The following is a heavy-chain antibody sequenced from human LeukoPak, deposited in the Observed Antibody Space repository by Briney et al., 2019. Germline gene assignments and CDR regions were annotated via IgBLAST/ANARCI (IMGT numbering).Heavy chain of an antibody. J-gene: IGHJ4*02. CDR2: IYHSGST. CDR3: ATRYSVWPK. V-gene: IGHV4-4*02. CDR1: GGSITGSHW. Sequence: SETLSLTCAVSGGSITGSHWCWWTWVRQPPGKGLEWIGEIYHSGSTNYNPSLKSRLTISLDKSNNQFSLTLTSMTAADTAMYYCATRYSVWPKWGPGTLVTVSS. D-gene: IGHD5/OR15-5a*01.